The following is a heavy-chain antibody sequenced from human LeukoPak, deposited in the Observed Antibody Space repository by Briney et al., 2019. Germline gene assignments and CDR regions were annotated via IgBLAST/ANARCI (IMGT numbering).Heavy chain of an antibody. J-gene: IGHJ4*02. CDR1: GFIFSRCG. Sequence: GGSLRLSCAASGFIFSRCGMNWVRQAPGKGLEWVSSISGPSTHIYYADSVKGRFTISRDNAHNSLYLQMNSLRAEDTAVYYCTRGSEWSSGVSDYWGQGTLVTVSS. D-gene: IGHD3-3*01. CDR2: ISGPSTHI. CDR3: TRGSEWSSGVSDY. V-gene: IGHV3-21*01.